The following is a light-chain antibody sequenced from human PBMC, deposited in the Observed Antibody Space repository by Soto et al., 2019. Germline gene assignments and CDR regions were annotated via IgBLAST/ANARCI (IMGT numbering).Light chain of an antibody. CDR1: SSDVGAYTY. V-gene: IGLV2-14*01. CDR3: SSYTTSNTLV. CDR2: EVS. Sequence: QSALTQPASVSGSPGQSITISCTGTSSDVGAYTYVSWYQQHPGKAPKLMIFEVSDRPSGVSNRFSGSKSGNTASLTISGLQAEEEADYYCSSYTTSNTLVFGGGTKLTVL. J-gene: IGLJ2*01.